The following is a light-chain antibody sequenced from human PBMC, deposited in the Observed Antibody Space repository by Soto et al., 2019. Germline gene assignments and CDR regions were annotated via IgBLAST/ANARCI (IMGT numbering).Light chain of an antibody. J-gene: IGLJ3*02. V-gene: IGLV2-14*01. Sequence: QSALTQPASVSGSPGQSITISCTGTSSDVGGYNYVSWYQQHPGKAPKLMIYEVSNRSSGVSNRFSGSKSGNTASLTISGRQAEDEADYYCSSYTSSSTLGVFGGGTKVTVL. CDR1: SSDVGGYNY. CDR3: SSYTSSSTLGV. CDR2: EVS.